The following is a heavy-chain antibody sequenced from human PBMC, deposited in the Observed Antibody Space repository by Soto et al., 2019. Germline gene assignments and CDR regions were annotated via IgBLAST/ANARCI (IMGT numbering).Heavy chain of an antibody. CDR3: ARDKITGLFDY. D-gene: IGHD2-8*02. CDR1: GVSISSGDYY. V-gene: IGHV4-30-4*01. J-gene: IGHJ4*02. Sequence: SETLSLTCTVSGVSISSGDYYWSWIRQPPGKGLGWIGYIYYSGSTNYNPSLKSRVTISVDTSKNQFSLKLTSVTAADTAVYYCARDKITGLFDYWGQGTLVTVSS. CDR2: IYYSGST.